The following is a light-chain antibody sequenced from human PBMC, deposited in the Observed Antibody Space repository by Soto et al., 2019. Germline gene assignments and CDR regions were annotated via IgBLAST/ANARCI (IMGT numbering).Light chain of an antibody. CDR2: AAS. CDR3: QQYCSYPPT. Sequence: IQMTQSPSSLAASTGDRVNITCRASQGISSYLAWYQQKPGKAPKLLIYAASTLQSGVPSRFSGSGSGTDVTLTISCLQSEDCATDYGQQYCSYPPTVGQGTKVDIK. CDR1: QGISSY. J-gene: IGKJ1*01. V-gene: IGKV1-8*01.